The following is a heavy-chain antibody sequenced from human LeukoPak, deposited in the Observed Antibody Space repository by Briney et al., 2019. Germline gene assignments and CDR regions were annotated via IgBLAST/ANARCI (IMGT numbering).Heavy chain of an antibody. CDR1: GDSISSYY. J-gene: IGHJ4*02. Sequence: PSETLSLTCTVSGDSISSYYWSWIRQPPGKGLEWIGHIYTSGNTDYNPSLKSRVTISADTSKNQSSLKLSSVSAADTAVYYCARRRSGYSHFDYWGQGTLLTVSS. CDR3: ARRRSGYSHFDY. V-gene: IGHV4-4*09. D-gene: IGHD3-22*01. CDR2: IYTSGNT.